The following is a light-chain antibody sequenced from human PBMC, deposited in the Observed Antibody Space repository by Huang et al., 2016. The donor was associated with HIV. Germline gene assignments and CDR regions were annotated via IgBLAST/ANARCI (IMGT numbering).Light chain of an antibody. Sequence: EIVLTQSPVTLSLSPGEKATLSCRASHSVSRYLAWYQQTPGQAPRLLIYDASNRAPGIPARFSGSGSGTDFTLTISSLEPEDFAVYYCQQRSNWPRTFGQGTKVEIK. CDR3: QQRSNWPRT. CDR1: HSVSRY. J-gene: IGKJ1*01. V-gene: IGKV3-11*01. CDR2: DAS.